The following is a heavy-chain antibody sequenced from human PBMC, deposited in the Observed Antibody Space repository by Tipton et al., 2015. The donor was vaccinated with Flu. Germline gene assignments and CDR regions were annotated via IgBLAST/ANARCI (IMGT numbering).Heavy chain of an antibody. V-gene: IGHV4-38-2*02. CDR3: ARGDGYNLDY. CDR1: GYSISSGFY. Sequence: TLSLTCTVSGYSISSGFYWGWIRQPPGKGLEWIGNIYHSGTTFYNPSLKSRVTISVDTSKNQFSLQLSSVTAADTAVYYCARGDGYNLDYSGQGTLVTVSS. J-gene: IGHJ4*02. D-gene: IGHD5-24*01. CDR2: IYHSGTT.